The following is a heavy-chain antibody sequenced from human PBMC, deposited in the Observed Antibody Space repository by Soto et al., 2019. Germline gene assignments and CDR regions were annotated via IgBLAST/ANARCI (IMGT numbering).Heavy chain of an antibody. Sequence: SETLSLTCTVSGGSVSSGSYYWSWIRQPPGKGLEWIGYIYYSGSTNYNPSLKSRVTISVDTSKNQFSLKLSSVTAADTAVYYCARGYYDSSGYYRKYNWFDPWGQGTLVTVSS. CDR3: ARGYYDSSGYYRKYNWFDP. J-gene: IGHJ5*02. V-gene: IGHV4-61*01. D-gene: IGHD3-22*01. CDR1: GGSVSSGSYY. CDR2: IYYSGST.